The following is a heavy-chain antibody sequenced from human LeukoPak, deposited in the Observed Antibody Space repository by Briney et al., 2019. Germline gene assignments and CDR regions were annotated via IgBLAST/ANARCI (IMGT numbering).Heavy chain of an antibody. CDR3: ARDLGHPRDDP. CDR2: ISGTGANT. J-gene: IGHJ5*02. Sequence: GGSLRLSCAASGFTFKNYGMSWVCQAPGKGLEWVSDISGTGANTYYADSVKGRFTISRDNSKNTLYLQMNSLRAEDTAVYYCARDLGHPRDDPWGQGTLVTVSS. V-gene: IGHV3-23*01. CDR1: GFTFKNYG.